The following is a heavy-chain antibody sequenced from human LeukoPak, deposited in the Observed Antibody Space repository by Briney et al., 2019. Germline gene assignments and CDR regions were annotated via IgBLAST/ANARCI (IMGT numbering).Heavy chain of an antibody. Sequence: PSETLSLTCTVSGGSIISSNHYWGWTRQPPGKGQEWFGSISYSGGTAYNPSLKSRVTISVDTSKNQFSPKLSSVTAADTAVYYCARLPYGGNSDFWFDPWGQGTLVTVSS. CDR1: GGSIISSNHY. CDR3: ARLPYGGNSDFWFDP. D-gene: IGHD4-23*01. CDR2: ISYSGGT. V-gene: IGHV4-39*01. J-gene: IGHJ5*02.